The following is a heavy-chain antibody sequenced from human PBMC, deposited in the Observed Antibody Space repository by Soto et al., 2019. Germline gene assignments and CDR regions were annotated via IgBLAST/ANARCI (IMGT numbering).Heavy chain of an antibody. V-gene: IGHV3-66*01. J-gene: IGHJ4*02. Sequence: GGSLRLSCAASGFTVSSNYMCWVRQAPGKGLEWVSVIYSGGSTYYADSVKGRFTISRDNSKNTLYLQMNSLRAEDTAVYYCARDSGYSSSWSLRFDYWGQGTLVTVSS. CDR1: GFTVSSNY. CDR3: ARDSGYSSSWSLRFDY. D-gene: IGHD6-13*01. CDR2: IYSGGST.